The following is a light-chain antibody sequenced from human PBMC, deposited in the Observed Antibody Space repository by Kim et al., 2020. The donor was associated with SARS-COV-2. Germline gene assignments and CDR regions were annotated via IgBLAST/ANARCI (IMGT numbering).Light chain of an antibody. CDR2: ANN. CDR1: SSNIGAGYD. Sequence: RVTISCTGSSSNIGAGYDVHWYQQLPGTAPKLFMYANNNRPSGVPDRFSGSKSGTSASLAITGLQAEDEADYYCQSYDNSLNSWVFGGGTQLTVL. V-gene: IGLV1-40*01. J-gene: IGLJ3*02. CDR3: QSYDNSLNSWV.